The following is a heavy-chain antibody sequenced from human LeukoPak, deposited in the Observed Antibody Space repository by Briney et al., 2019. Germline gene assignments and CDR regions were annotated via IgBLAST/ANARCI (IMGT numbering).Heavy chain of an antibody. CDR2: INTDGSST. CDR3: ARVEWEDYCYYMDV. D-gene: IGHD1-26*01. Sequence: GGSLRLSCAASGFTFSSYWRHWVRQAPGKGLVWVSRINTDGSSTSYADPVKGRFTISRDNAKNTLYLQMNSLRAEDTAVYYCARVEWEDYCYYMDVWGKGTTVTVSS. CDR1: GFTFSSYW. J-gene: IGHJ6*03. V-gene: IGHV3-74*01.